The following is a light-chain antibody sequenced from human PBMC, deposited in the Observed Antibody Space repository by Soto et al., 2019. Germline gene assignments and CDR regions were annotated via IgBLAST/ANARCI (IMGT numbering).Light chain of an antibody. CDR1: TGAVTNGHY. CDR3: LLSYTVPSV. Sequence: QAEVTQEPSLTVSPGGTVTLTCGSSTGAVTNGHYPYWFQQKPGQAPRTLIYDTTNRHSWTPARFSGSLLGGKAALTLSGAQPEDESEYYCLLSYTVPSVFGTGPKVTVL. J-gene: IGLJ1*01. CDR2: DTT. V-gene: IGLV7-46*01.